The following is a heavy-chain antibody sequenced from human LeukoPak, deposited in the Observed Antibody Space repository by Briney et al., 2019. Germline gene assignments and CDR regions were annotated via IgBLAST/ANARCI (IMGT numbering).Heavy chain of an antibody. Sequence: PSETLSLTCTVSGDSISSSYWNWLRQPPGRGLEWIGYICYSGSPNYNPSLKSRVTISVDTSKNQFALGLTSISAAGPALFSYTRRAGSYRFYYWGQGTLVSV. CDR2: ICYSGSP. CDR3: TRRAGSYRFYY. D-gene: IGHD1-26*01. V-gene: IGHV4-59*08. J-gene: IGHJ4*02. CDR1: GDSISSSY.